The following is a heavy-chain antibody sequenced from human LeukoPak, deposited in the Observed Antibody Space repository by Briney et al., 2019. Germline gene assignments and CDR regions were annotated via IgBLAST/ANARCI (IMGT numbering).Heavy chain of an antibody. CDR2: SNPNSGGT. CDR1: GYTFTGYY. Sequence: ASVKVSCKASGYTFTGYYMHWVRQAPGQGLEWMGWSNPNSGGTNYAQKFQGRVTMTRDTSISTAYMELSRLRSDDTAVYYCALDYYDSSGYYGEGVWGQGTTVTVSS. CDR3: ALDYYDSSGYYGEGV. J-gene: IGHJ6*02. D-gene: IGHD3-22*01. V-gene: IGHV1-2*02.